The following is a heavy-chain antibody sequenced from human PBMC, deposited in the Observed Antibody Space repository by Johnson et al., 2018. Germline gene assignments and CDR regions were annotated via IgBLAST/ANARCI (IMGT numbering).Heavy chain of an antibody. Sequence: EVQLLESGGGLVQPGGALRLSCAASGFTFSSYAMNWVRQGPGMGLQWVSYISSSSNTVYYADSVKGRFTISRGDARDSLYLQMDSLRAEDTAIYYCARESCSGSCYSGSYYYREVWGKGTTVTVSS. CDR1: GFTFSSYA. CDR2: ISSSSNTV. V-gene: IGHV3-48*01. D-gene: IGHD2-15*01. J-gene: IGHJ6*03. CDR3: ARESCSGSCYSGSYYYREV.